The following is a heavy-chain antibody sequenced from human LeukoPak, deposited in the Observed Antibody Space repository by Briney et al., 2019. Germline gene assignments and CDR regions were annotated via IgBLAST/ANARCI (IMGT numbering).Heavy chain of an antibody. CDR2: ISSSGSTI. V-gene: IGHV3-48*03. CDR3: ARDFQESVVGSPGDY. J-gene: IGHJ4*02. Sequence: GGSLRLSCAASGFTFSSYEMNWVRQAPGKGLEWVSYISSSGSTIYYADSVKGRFTISRDNAKNSLYLQMNSLRAEDTALYYCARDFQESVVGSPGDYWGQGTLVTVSS. D-gene: IGHD2-15*01. CDR1: GFTFSSYE.